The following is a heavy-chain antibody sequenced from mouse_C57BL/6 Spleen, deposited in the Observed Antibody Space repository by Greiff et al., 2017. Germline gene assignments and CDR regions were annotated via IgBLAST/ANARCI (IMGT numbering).Heavy chain of an antibody. D-gene: IGHD2-2*01. CDR1: GYTFTSYG. CDR2: IYPRSGNT. J-gene: IGHJ2*01. CDR3: ARKRGYPSYYFYD. Sequence: QVHVKQSGAELARPGASVKLSCKASGYTFTSYGISWVKQRTGQGLEWIGEIYPRSGNTYYNEKFKGKATLTADTSSSTAYMELRSLTSEDSAVYFCARKRGYPSYYFYDWGQGTTLTVSS. V-gene: IGHV1-81*01.